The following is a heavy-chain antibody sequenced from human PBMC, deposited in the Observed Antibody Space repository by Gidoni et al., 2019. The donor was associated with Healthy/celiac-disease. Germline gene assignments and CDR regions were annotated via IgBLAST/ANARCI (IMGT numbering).Heavy chain of an antibody. Sequence: EVQLVESGGGLVQPGRSLRLSCAASGFTFDDYAMHWVRQAPGKGLEWVSGISWNSGSIGYADSVKGRFTISRDNAKNSLYLQMNSLRAEDTALYYCAKDSTSRMDYYDSGGFDYWGQGTLVTVSS. CDR3: AKDSTSRMDYYDSGGFDY. J-gene: IGHJ4*02. CDR2: ISWNSGSI. CDR1: GFTFDDYA. V-gene: IGHV3-9*01. D-gene: IGHD3-22*01.